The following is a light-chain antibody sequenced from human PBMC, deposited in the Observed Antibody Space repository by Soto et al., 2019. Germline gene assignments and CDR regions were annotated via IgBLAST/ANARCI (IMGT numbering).Light chain of an antibody. CDR3: HHSET. Sequence: EIVLTHSPGTLSLSPGDRATLSCRASQSVSRSYLGWYQQKPGQAPRLLMYGASIRAAGVPDRFSGSGSGRDFTLTISRLETEDFTVYYCHHSETVGQGTKVDIK. CDR1: QSVSRSY. CDR2: GAS. J-gene: IGKJ1*01. V-gene: IGKV3-20*01.